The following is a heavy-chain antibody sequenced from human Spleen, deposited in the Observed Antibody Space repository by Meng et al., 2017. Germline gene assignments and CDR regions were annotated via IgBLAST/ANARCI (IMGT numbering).Heavy chain of an antibody. Sequence: SETLSLTCTVSGYSISSGYYWGWIRQPPGKGLEWIGSIYHSGSTYYNPSLKSRVTISVDTSKNQFSLKLSSVTAADTAVYYCARDLRGYDYGDYLSDYWGQGTLVTVSS. J-gene: IGHJ4*02. CDR2: IYHSGST. CDR1: GYSISSGYY. D-gene: IGHD4-17*01. V-gene: IGHV4-38-2*02. CDR3: ARDLRGYDYGDYLSDY.